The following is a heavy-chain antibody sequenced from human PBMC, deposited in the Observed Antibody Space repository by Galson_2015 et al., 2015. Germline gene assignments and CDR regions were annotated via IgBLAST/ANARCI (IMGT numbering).Heavy chain of an antibody. CDR3: ARALSSGWYRGHYYYGMDV. CDR2: IIPIFGIA. CDR1: GGTFSSYA. Sequence: SVKVSCKASGGTFSSYAISWVRQAPGQGLEWMGGIIPIFGIANYAQKFQGRVTITADKSTSTAYMELSSLRSEDTAVYYCARALSSGWYRGHYYYGMDVWGQGTTVTVSS. V-gene: IGHV1-69*10. D-gene: IGHD6-19*01. J-gene: IGHJ6*02.